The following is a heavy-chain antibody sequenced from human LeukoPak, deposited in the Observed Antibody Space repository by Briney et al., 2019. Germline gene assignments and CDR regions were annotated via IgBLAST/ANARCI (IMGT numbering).Heavy chain of an antibody. J-gene: IGHJ4*02. V-gene: IGHV3-30*02. CDR2: ISYDGSRK. D-gene: IGHD5-18*01. CDR3: ARDHSYGYAYSFDF. CDR1: GFTFSNFA. Sequence: PGGSLRLSCATSGFTFSNFAMHWARLAPGKGLHWVSFISYDGSRKYYADSVKGRFTISRDSSNNTVYLDMNSLGPEDTAVYFCARDHSYGYAYSFDFWGRGNLVTVSS.